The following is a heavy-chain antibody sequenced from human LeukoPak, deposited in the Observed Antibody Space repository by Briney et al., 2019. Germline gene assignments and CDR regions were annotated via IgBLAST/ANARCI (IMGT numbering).Heavy chain of an antibody. CDR3: GRDRVWTVLY. J-gene: IGHJ4*02. Sequence: GGSLRLSCAASGFTVSSNYMSWVRQAPGKGLEWVSVIYSGGSTYYADSVKGRFTISRDNAKNSLYLEMNSLRAEDTAVYFCGRDRVWTVLYWGLGTPVTVSS. D-gene: IGHD6-13*01. V-gene: IGHV3-53*01. CDR2: IYSGGST. CDR1: GFTVSSNY.